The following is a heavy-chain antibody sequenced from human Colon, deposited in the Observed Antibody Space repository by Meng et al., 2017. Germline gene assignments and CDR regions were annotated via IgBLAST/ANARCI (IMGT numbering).Heavy chain of an antibody. V-gene: IGHV3-73*02. J-gene: IGHJ4*02. CDR3: STGDYCGF. CDR2: IRTKPNDYAT. D-gene: IGHD1-14*01. CDR1: GFTFRGAA. Sequence: EVQLMESGGGSAQPGGSLEIICLSFGFTFRGAAMNWVRQTSGKGLEWVGSIRTKPNDYATAYAPSVRGRFTISRDDSKNTVYLQMNSLKIEDTAVYYCSTGDYCGFWGQGTLVTVSS.